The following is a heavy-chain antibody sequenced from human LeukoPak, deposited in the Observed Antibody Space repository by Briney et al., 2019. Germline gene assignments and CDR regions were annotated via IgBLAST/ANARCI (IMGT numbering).Heavy chain of an antibody. Sequence: GASVKVSCTVSGYTLTVLSFHWVRQAPGEGLEWMGGFRPQFGETTYAQKFQGRVTMTEDTSTDTAYMELSSLRSEDTAVYYCATGGIAVAGTDYWGQGTLVTVSS. CDR1: GYTLTVLS. D-gene: IGHD6-19*01. V-gene: IGHV1-24*01. J-gene: IGHJ4*02. CDR2: FRPQFGET. CDR3: ATGGIAVAGTDY.